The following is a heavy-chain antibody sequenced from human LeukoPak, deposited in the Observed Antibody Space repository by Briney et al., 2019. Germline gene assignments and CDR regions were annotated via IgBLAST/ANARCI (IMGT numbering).Heavy chain of an antibody. V-gene: IGHV4-38-2*01. CDR2: IYHSGST. D-gene: IGHD3-3*01. CDR3: ANFWSGYPYYFDY. CDR1: GYSISSGYY. Sequence: SETLSLTCAVSGYSISSGYYWGWIRQPPGKGLEWIGSIYHSGSTYYNPSLKGRVTISVDTSKNQFSLKLSSVTAADTAVYYCANFWSGYPYYFDYWGQGTLVTVSS. J-gene: IGHJ4*02.